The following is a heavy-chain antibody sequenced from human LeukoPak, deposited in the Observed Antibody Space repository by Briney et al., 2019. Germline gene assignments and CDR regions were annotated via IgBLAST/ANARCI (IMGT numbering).Heavy chain of an antibody. Sequence: GGSLRLSCAASGFTFSSYSMNWVRQAPGKGLEWVSYISSSSSTIYYADSVKGRFTISRDNDKNSLYLQMNSLRAEDTAVYYCARDLFSGSYYGSWGQGTLVTVSS. V-gene: IGHV3-48*01. CDR2: ISSSSSTI. CDR3: ARDLFSGSYYGS. CDR1: GFTFSSYS. D-gene: IGHD1-26*01. J-gene: IGHJ4*02.